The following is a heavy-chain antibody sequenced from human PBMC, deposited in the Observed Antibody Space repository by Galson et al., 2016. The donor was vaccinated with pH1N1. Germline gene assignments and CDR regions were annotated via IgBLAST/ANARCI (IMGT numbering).Heavy chain of an antibody. Sequence: SLRLSCAASGFTFSTYGMHWVRQAPRPGLEGVAVIWYDGSQEYYSDSVKGRFTVSRDNARNTLYLQMNSLRVDDTAVYYCASFLMWFTESLGMDVWGRGTLVTVSS. CDR1: GFTFSTYG. D-gene: IGHD7-27*01. CDR2: IWYDGSQE. CDR3: ASFLMWFTESLGMDV. V-gene: IGHV3-33*03. J-gene: IGHJ2*01.